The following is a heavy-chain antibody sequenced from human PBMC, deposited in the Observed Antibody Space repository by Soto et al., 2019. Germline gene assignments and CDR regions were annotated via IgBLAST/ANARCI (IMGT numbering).Heavy chain of an antibody. Sequence: VSGGSISGHYWTWIRQPPGKGLEWIGYIFYSGSTNYNPSLKSRATILVDTSKNQFSLKLSSVTAADTALYYCARVGSSGWSPDYWGQGTLVTVSS. D-gene: IGHD6-19*01. V-gene: IGHV4-59*11. CDR2: IFYSGST. J-gene: IGHJ4*02. CDR1: GGSISGHY. CDR3: ARVGSSGWSPDY.